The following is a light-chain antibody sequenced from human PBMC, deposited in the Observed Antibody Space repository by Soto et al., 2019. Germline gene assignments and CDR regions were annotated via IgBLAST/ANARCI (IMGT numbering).Light chain of an antibody. V-gene: IGKV1-27*01. CDR1: QDISVY. CDR2: SAS. J-gene: IGKJ5*01. CDR3: QKFNTAPLT. Sequence: DIQMTQSPSSLSASVGDRVTITCRASQDISVYLAWYQQKPGKVPKLLIYSASTLQSGVPSRFSGSGSETDFTLTISSQQPEDVATYYCQKFNTAPLTFGQGTRLEIK.